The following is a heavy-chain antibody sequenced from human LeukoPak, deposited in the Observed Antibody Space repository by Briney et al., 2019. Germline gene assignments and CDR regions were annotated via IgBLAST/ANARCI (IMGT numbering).Heavy chain of an antibody. J-gene: IGHJ4*02. Sequence: GGTLRLSCAASGFTFSSYGMSWVRQAPGKGLEWVSAISGSGGSTYYADSVKGRFTISRDNAKNSLYLQMNSLRAEDTAVYYCARDLGDYYDSSGYYPDYWGQGTLVTVSS. V-gene: IGHV3-23*01. D-gene: IGHD3-22*01. CDR2: ISGSGGST. CDR1: GFTFSSYG. CDR3: ARDLGDYYDSSGYYPDY.